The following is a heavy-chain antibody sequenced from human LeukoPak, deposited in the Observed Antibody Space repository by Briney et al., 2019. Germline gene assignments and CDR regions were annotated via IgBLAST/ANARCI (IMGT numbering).Heavy chain of an antibody. V-gene: IGHV3-33*01. CDR2: IWYDGSNK. D-gene: IGHD4-17*01. J-gene: IGHJ4*02. CDR3: ARDRSPTVTLFDY. CDR1: GFTFSSYG. Sequence: GRSLRLSCAASGFTFSSYGMHWVRQAPGKGLEWVAVIWYDGSNKYYADSVKGRFTISRDNSKNTLYLQMNSLRAEDTAVYYCARDRSPTVTLFDYWGQGTLATVSS.